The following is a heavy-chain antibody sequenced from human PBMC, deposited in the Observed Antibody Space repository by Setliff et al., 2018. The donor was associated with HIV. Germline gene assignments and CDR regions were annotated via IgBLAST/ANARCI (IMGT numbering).Heavy chain of an antibody. Sequence: ASVKVSCKASGYTFTSYPMHWVRQAPGQGLEWMGVINTSGGSAGYAEKFRGRVTMTKDTSTSTVYMDLRNLRSEDTAVYYCARNQGDSSGWYAGDYWGHGTLVTVSS. CDR1: GYTFTSYP. CDR3: ARNQGDSSGWYAGDY. D-gene: IGHD6-19*01. CDR2: INTSGGSA. V-gene: IGHV1-46*01. J-gene: IGHJ4*01.